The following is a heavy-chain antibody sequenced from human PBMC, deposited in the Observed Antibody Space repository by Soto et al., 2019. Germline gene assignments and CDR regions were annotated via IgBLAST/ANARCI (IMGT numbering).Heavy chain of an antibody. CDR1: GFTFDDFA. V-gene: IGHV3-9*01. D-gene: IGHD6-19*01. CDR3: IKDRFGFQWMVRSAFDY. CDR2: INWNSGSV. Sequence: EVQLVESGGGLVQPGRSLRLSCAASGFTFDDFAMYWVRQVPGKSLEWVSGINWNSGSVAYSDSVKGRFTISRDNAKNSLYLQMNSLRPEDTAFYCCIKDRFGFQWMVRSAFDYWGQGTLVTVSS. J-gene: IGHJ4*02.